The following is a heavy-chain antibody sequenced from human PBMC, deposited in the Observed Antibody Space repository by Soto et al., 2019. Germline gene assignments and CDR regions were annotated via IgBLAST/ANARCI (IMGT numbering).Heavy chain of an antibody. V-gene: IGHV3-23*01. D-gene: IGHD5-18*01. CDR3: AKSRIQGWTKGLYDH. Sequence: GGSLRLSCAASGFTFSSYAMSWVRQAPGKGLEWVSSISESGDSTSYAESVRGRFTISRDDSKNTLYLQMNSLRAEDTAVYSCAKSRIQGWTKGLYDHWGQGTLVTVSS. J-gene: IGHJ4*02. CDR1: GFTFSSYA. CDR2: ISESGDST.